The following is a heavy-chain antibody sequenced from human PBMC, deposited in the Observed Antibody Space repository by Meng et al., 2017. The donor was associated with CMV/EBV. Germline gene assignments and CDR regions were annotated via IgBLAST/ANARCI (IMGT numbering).Heavy chain of an antibody. J-gene: IGHJ4*02. D-gene: IGHD2-2*01. CDR3: ARDLLGYCSSTSCPPY. CDR1: GFTFSSYG. V-gene: IGHV3-33*01. Sequence: GESLKISCAASGFTFSSYGMHWVRQAPGKGLEWVAVIWYDGSNKYYADSVKGRFTISRDNAKNSLYLQMNSLRAEDTAVYYCARDLLGYCSSTSCPPYWGQGTLVTVSS. CDR2: IWYDGSNK.